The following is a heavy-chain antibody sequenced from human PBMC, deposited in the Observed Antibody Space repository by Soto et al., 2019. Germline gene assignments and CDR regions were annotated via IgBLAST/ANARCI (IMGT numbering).Heavy chain of an antibody. CDR3: ARVSDSSRYYLPFDP. J-gene: IGHJ5*02. V-gene: IGHV4-39*07. Sequence: SETLSLTCTVSGDSITSNSYFWAWIRQPPGKGLEGIGSIYYSGTTYYNPSLKSRVTISLDTSKNQFSLHLNSVTDEDTAVYYCARVSDSSRYYLPFDPWGQGTLVTVSS. CDR2: IYYSGTT. D-gene: IGHD6-13*01. CDR1: GDSITSNSYF.